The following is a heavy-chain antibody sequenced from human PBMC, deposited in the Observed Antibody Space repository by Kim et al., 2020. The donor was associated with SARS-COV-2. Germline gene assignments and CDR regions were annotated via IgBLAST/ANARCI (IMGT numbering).Heavy chain of an antibody. Sequence: GGSLRLSCAASGFTFSSYGMHWVRQAPGKGLEWVAVIWYDGSNKYYADSVKGRFTISRDNSKNTLYLQMNSLRAEDTAVYYCARPLYYYGSGSYYDLVYWGQGTLVTVSS. CDR1: GFTFSSYG. CDR2: IWYDGSNK. V-gene: IGHV3-33*01. J-gene: IGHJ4*02. D-gene: IGHD3-10*01. CDR3: ARPLYYYGSGSYYDLVY.